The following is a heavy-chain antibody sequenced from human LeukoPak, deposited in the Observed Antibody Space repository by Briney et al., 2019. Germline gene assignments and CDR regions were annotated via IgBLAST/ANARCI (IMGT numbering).Heavy chain of an antibody. V-gene: IGHV3-48*01. CDR3: ARSTSGTFDY. CDR2: ITSDRRTI. Sequence: GGSRRLSCAASGFTFSIYSMNWVRQAPGKGLEWVSYITSDRRTISYADPVKGRFTISRDSDKRLLYLQMDSLRAGDTAIYYCARSTSGTFDYWGQGMLVTVSS. J-gene: IGHJ4*02. CDR1: GFTFSIYS. D-gene: IGHD6-13*01.